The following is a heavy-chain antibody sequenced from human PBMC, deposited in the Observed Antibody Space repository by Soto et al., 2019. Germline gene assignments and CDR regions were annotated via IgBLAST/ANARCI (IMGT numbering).Heavy chain of an antibody. V-gene: IGHV2-5*02. J-gene: IGHJ6*02. Sequence: QITLKESGPTLVKPTQTLTLTCTFSGFSLSTSGVGVAWIRQPPGKALEWLALIYWDDDTRYRQSLESRLTITKDSSKNQVVLTMTNIDSVDTATYYCAYLPCSGGSCYWFSFSGMDVWGQGTTVTVSS. CDR1: GFSLSTSGVG. CDR2: IYWDDDT. CDR3: AYLPCSGGSCYWFSFSGMDV. D-gene: IGHD2-15*01.